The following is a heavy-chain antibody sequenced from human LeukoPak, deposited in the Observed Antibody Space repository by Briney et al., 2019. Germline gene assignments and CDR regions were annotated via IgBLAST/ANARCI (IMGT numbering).Heavy chain of an antibody. V-gene: IGHV3-23*01. CDR2: ISGSGGST. CDR3: AKDLIWSYYYDSSGYGGFDY. D-gene: IGHD3-22*01. J-gene: IGHJ4*02. CDR1: GFTFSSYA. Sequence: GGSLRLSCAASGFTFSSYAMSWVRQAPGKGLEWVSAISGSGGSTYYADSVKGRFTISRENSKNTLYLQMNSLRAEDTAVYYCAKDLIWSYYYDSSGYGGFDYWGQGTLVTVSS.